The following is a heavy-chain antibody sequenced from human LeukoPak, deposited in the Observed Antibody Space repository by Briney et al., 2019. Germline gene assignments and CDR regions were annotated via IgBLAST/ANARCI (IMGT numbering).Heavy chain of an antibody. Sequence: SETLSLTCAVSGYSISSGYYWGWIRQPPGKGLEWIGSIYHSGSTYYNPSLKSRVTISVDTSKKQFSLKLSSVTAADTAVYYCARSSTVTTDFDYWGPGTLVTVSS. CDR2: IYHSGST. J-gene: IGHJ4*02. V-gene: IGHV4-38-2*01. D-gene: IGHD4-11*01. CDR3: ARSSTVTTDFDY. CDR1: GYSISSGYY.